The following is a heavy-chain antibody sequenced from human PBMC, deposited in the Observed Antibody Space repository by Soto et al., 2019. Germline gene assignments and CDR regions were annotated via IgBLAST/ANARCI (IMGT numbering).Heavy chain of an antibody. J-gene: IGHJ5*02. CDR3: ERCTVDTIVTSGWCHYLNP. D-gene: IGHD6-19*01. CDR1: GFTFSSSA. Sequence: EVQLLDSGGGLVQPGGSLRLSCAASGFTFSSSAMSWVRQAPGKGLEWVSGVSGSGGTTYYADSVRGRFTISRDNSKNTLYLKMSSLRAEDTSIYCCERCTVDTIVTSGWCHYLNPWGQGTLVTVSS. V-gene: IGHV3-23*01. CDR2: VSGSGGTT.